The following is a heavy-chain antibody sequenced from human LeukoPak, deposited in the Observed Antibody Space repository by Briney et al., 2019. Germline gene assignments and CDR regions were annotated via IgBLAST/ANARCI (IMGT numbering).Heavy chain of an antibody. CDR1: GFTFSSYA. V-gene: IGHV3-23*01. CDR3: ARGTMGGYDRWGYYYYYVDV. D-gene: IGHD5-12*01. J-gene: IGHJ6*03. CDR2: ISGNGDST. Sequence: GGSLRLSCAASGFTFSSYAMSWVRQAPGKGPEWVSGISGNGDSTYYADSVKGRFTISRDNSKNTLYLQTNSLRAEDTAVYYCARGTMGGYDRWGYYYYYVDVWGKGTTVTVSS.